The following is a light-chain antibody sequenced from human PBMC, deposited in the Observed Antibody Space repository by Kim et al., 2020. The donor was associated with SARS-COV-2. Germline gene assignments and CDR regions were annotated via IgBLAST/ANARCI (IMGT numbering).Light chain of an antibody. J-gene: IGKJ1*01. V-gene: IGKV3-20*01. Sequence: DIVLTQSPGTLSLSPGERATLSCRASQSVSSSYLAWYQQKPGQAPRLLIYGASSRATGIPDRFSGSGSGTDFTLTISRLEPEDFAVYYCQQYGSSPPWKFGQGTKVDIK. CDR3: QQYGSSPPWK. CDR1: QSVSSSY. CDR2: GAS.